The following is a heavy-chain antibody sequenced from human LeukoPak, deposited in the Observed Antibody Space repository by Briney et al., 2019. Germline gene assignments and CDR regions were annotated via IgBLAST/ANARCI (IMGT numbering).Heavy chain of an antibody. D-gene: IGHD5-12*01. CDR2: TYGGGTT. V-gene: IGHV3-53*01. Sequence: GGSLRLSCAASGFTVQSNSITWVRQLPGQALECVSVTYGGGTTYYADSVKGRFTISRDNSKNTLYLQMNSLRAEDTAVYYCTRGAMIPQYSQHWGQGTLVTVSS. J-gene: IGHJ1*01. CDR3: TRGAMIPQYSQH. CDR1: GFTVQSNS.